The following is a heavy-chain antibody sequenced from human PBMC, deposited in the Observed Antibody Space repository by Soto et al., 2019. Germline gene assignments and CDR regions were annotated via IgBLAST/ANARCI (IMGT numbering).Heavy chain of an antibody. V-gene: IGHV3-48*02. CDR1: GFTFSSYS. Sequence: EVQLVESGGGLVQPGGSLRLSCAASGFTFSSYSMNWVRQAPGPGLVWVSYISSSSSTIYYADSVKGRFTISLDNAKNSLYLQMNSLRDEATAVYYCARDQTAMIPVSEDYCGKGTMVTVSS. CDR3: ARDQTAMIPVSEDY. CDR2: ISSSSSTI. D-gene: IGHD3-22*01. J-gene: IGHJ3*01.